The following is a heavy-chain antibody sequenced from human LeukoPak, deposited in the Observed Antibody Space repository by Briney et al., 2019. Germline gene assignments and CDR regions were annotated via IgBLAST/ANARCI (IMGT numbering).Heavy chain of an antibody. CDR1: GGTFSSYA. CDR2: ISAYNGNT. D-gene: IGHD1-26*01. J-gene: IGHJ4*02. V-gene: IGHV1-18*01. CDR3: ASDTIVGVHPMYY. Sequence: ASVKVSCKASGGTFSSYAISWVRQAPGQGLEWMGWISAYNGNTNYAQKLQGRVTMTTDTSTSTAYMELRSLRSDDTAVYYCASDTIVGVHPMYYWGQGTLVTVSS.